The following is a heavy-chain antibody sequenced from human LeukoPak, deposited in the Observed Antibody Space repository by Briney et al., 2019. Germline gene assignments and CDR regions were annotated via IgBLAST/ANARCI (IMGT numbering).Heavy chain of an antibody. D-gene: IGHD3-9*01. V-gene: IGHV3-7*03. CDR1: GFTFSDYY. CDR2: IKTDGSEK. CDR3: ARDYTGYFP. J-gene: IGHJ5*02. Sequence: GSLRLSCAASGFTFSDYYMSWIRQAPGKGLEWVANIKTDGSEKYYVDSVKGRFTISRDNAKNSLYLQMNSLRAEDTAVYYCARDYTGYFPWGQGTLVIVSS.